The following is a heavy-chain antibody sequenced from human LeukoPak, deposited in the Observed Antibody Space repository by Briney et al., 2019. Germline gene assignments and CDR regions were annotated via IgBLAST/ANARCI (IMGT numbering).Heavy chain of an antibody. J-gene: IGHJ6*02. CDR3: ARDSREDTAMVLPLYYYYGMDV. D-gene: IGHD5-18*01. CDR1: GFTFSNYG. CDR2: ISQDGSET. Sequence: PGGSLRLSCAASGFTFSNYGMIWVRQAPGKGLEWVANISQDGSETYYVDSVKGRFTISRDNAKNSLFLQMNSPRAEDTAVYYCARDSREDTAMVLPLYYYYGMDVWGQGTTVTVSS. V-gene: IGHV3-7*01.